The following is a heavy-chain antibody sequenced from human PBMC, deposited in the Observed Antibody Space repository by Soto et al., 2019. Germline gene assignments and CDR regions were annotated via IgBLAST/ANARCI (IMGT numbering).Heavy chain of an antibody. J-gene: IGHJ6*02. Sequence: QVQLVQSGAEVKKPGASVKVSCKASDYTFTSYGISWVRQAPGQGLEWMGWISTYSGNTDYARKFQGRVTMTTDTSTSTAYMEMRSLRFHDMAVYYCARAAETRYYGMDVWGQGTTVTVSS. V-gene: IGHV1-18*03. CDR2: ISTYSGNT. CDR3: ARAAETRYYGMDV. CDR1: DYTFTSYG.